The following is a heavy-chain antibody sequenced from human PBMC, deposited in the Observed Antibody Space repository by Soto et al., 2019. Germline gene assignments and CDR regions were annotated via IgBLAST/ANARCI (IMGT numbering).Heavy chain of an antibody. CDR3: TRDGDSSSWYAYFDY. CDR2: IRSKAYGGTT. J-gene: IGHJ4*02. V-gene: IGHV3-49*03. D-gene: IGHD6-13*01. CDR1: GFTFGDYA. Sequence: GGSLRLSCTASGFTFGDYAMSWFRQAPGKGLEWVGFIRSKAYGGTTEYAASVKGRFTISRDDSKSIAYLQMNSLKTEDTAVYYCTRDGDSSSWYAYFDYWGQGTLVTVSS.